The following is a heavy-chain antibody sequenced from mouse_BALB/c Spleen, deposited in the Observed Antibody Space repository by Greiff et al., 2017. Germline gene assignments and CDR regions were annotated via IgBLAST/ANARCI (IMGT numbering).Heavy chain of an antibody. Sequence: VQLQQSGPGLVKPSQSLSLTCTVTGYSITSDYAWNWIRQFPGNKLEWMGYISYSGSTSYNPSLKSRISITRDTSKNQFFLQLNSVTTEDTATYYCARKSYDAMDYWGQGTSVTVSS. J-gene: IGHJ4*01. CDR1: GYSITSDYA. CDR2: ISYSGST. V-gene: IGHV3-2*02. CDR3: ARKSYDAMDY.